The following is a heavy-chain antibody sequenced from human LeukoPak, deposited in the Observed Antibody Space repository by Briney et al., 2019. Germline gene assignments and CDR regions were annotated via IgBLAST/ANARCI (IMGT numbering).Heavy chain of an antibody. V-gene: IGHV3-48*02. CDR3: ARRLYCGGDCYSYYFDY. Sequence: GGSLRLSCAASGFTFSSYSMNWVRQAPGKGLEWVSYISSSSSTIYYADSVKGRFTISRDNAKNSLYLQMNSLRDEDTAVYYCARRLYCGGDCYSYYFDYWGQGTLVTVSS. CDR2: ISSSSSTI. CDR1: GFTFSSYS. D-gene: IGHD2-21*02. J-gene: IGHJ4*02.